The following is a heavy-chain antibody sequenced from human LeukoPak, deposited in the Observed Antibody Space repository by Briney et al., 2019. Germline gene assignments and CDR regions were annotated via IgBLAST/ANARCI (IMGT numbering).Heavy chain of an antibody. V-gene: IGHV1-46*01. D-gene: IGHD3-9*01. Sequence: ASVKLSCKACGYTFTSYYMHWVRQAPGQGLEWMGIINPSGGSTSYAQKFQGRVTMTRDTSTSTVYMELSSLRSEDTAVYYCARDRDILTGGGLNYFDYWGQGTLVTVSS. J-gene: IGHJ4*02. CDR2: INPSGGST. CDR3: ARDRDILTGGGLNYFDY. CDR1: GYTFTSYY.